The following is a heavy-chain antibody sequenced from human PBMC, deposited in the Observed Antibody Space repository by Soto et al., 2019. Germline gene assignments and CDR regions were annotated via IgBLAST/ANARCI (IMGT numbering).Heavy chain of an antibody. Sequence: GGSLRLSCAASGFTFDDYAMHWVRQAPGKGLEWVSGISWNSGSIGYADSVKGRFTISRDNAKNSLYLQMNSLRAEDTAFYYCAKDKGYYYYMDVWGKGTTVTVSS. CDR1: GFTFDDYA. V-gene: IGHV3-9*01. J-gene: IGHJ6*03. CDR3: AKDKGYYYYMDV. CDR2: ISWNSGSI.